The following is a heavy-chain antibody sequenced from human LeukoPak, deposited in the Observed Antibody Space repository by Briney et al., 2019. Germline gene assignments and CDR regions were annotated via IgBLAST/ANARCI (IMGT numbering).Heavy chain of an antibody. CDR3: AKGERKWLARQPDY. J-gene: IGHJ4*02. D-gene: IGHD6-19*01. V-gene: IGHV3-74*01. CDR1: GFTFSSYW. CDR2: INSDGSST. Sequence: GGSLRLSCAASGFTFSSYWMHWVRHAPGKGLVWVSRINSDGSSTSYADSVKGRFTIPRDNAKNSLYLQMNSLRGNDTAFYYCAKGERKWLARQPDYWGQGTLVTVSS.